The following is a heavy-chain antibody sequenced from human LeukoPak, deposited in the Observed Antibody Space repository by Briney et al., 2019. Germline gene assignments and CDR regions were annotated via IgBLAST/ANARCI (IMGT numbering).Heavy chain of an antibody. D-gene: IGHD6-13*01. CDR1: GGAFSSYA. J-gene: IGHJ3*02. CDR3: ARTNGGIAAAGRDAFDI. Sequence: GASVKVSCKASGGAFSSYAISWVRQAPGQGLEWMGRIIPILGIANYAQKFQGRVTITADKSTSTAYMELSSLRSDDTAVYYCARTNGGIAAAGRDAFDIWGQGTMVTVSS. V-gene: IGHV1-69*04. CDR2: IIPILGIA.